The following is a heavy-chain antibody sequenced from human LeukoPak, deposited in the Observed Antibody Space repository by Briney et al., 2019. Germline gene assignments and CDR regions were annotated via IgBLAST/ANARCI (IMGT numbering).Heavy chain of an antibody. CDR1: GYTLTGYY. CDR2: INPNSGGT. CDR3: ARDRLRYFDWLNYYYGMDV. V-gene: IGHV1-2*02. Sequence: ASVKVSCKASGYTLTGYYMHWVRQAPGQGLEWMGWINPNSGGTNYAQKFQGRVTMTRDTSISIAYMELSRLRSDDTAVYYCARDRLRYFDWLNYYYGMDVWGQGTTVTVSS. J-gene: IGHJ6*02. D-gene: IGHD3-9*01.